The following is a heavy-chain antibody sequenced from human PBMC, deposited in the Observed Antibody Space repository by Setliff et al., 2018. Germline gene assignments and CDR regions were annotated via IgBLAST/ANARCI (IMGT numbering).Heavy chain of an antibody. J-gene: IGHJ1*01. Sequence: SETLSLTCTVSGASIRSTNWWSWVRQPPGKGLEWIGEIYHSGSTYYNPSLKTRVTISVDTSKNQFSLRLSSVTAADTAVYYCVGGVVVIAFPGHWGQGTLVTVSS. CDR2: IYHSGST. V-gene: IGHV4-4*02. CDR1: GASIRSTNW. CDR3: VGGVVVIAFPGH. D-gene: IGHD2-21*01.